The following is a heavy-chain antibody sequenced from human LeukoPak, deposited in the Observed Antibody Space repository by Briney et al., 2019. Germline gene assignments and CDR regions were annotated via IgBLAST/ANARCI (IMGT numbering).Heavy chain of an antibody. V-gene: IGHV3-21*01. CDR3: ARDSGSNYYDSSGSRYYFDY. Sequence: GGSLRLSCAASGFTFSSYSMNWVRQAPGKGLEWVSSISSSSSYIYYADSVKGRFTIPRDNAKNSLYLQMNSLRAEDTAVYYCARDSGSNYYDSSGSRYYFDYWGQGTLVTVSS. CDR1: GFTFSSYS. CDR2: ISSSSSYI. D-gene: IGHD3-22*01. J-gene: IGHJ4*02.